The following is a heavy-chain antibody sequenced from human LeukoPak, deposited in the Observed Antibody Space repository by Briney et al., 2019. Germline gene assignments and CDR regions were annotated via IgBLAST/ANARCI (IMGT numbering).Heavy chain of an antibody. J-gene: IGHJ4*02. CDR2: ITSSGDGV. V-gene: IGHV3-48*03. CDR1: GFTFRIYE. D-gene: IGHD4-11*01. Sequence: GGSLRLSCAASGFTFRIYELHCVRQAPGKGLEWVSYITSSGDGVYYAYSVRGGFTISRDNAKNSLYREMKSLRAEDTAVYYCARDRGSRSNSPYYFDYWGQGALLTVSS. CDR3: ARDRGSRSNSPYYFDY.